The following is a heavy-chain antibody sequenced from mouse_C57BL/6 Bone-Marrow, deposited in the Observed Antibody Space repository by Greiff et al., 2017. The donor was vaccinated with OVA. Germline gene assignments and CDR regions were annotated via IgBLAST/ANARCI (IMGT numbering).Heavy chain of an antibody. D-gene: IGHD2-12*01. V-gene: IGHV7-3*01. J-gene: IGHJ3*01. Sequence: EVQLMESGGGLVQPGGSLSLSCAASGFTFTDYYMSWVRQPPGKALEWLGFIRNKANGYTTEYSASVKGRFTISRDNSQSILYLQMNALRAEDSATYYCARSRSYYRAWFAYWGQGTLVTVSA. CDR1: GFTFTDYY. CDR2: IRNKANGYTT. CDR3: ARSRSYYRAWFAY.